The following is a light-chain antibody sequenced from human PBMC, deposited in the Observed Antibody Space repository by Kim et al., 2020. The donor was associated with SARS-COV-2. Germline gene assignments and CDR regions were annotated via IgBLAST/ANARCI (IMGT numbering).Light chain of an antibody. J-gene: IGKJ4*01. V-gene: IGKV3-20*01. CDR3: QQYASSPTT. Sequence: PGERATLSCRASQTVSTSYLAWYQQKPGQAPRLLINDASRRATGIPDRFSGSGSGTDFTLTISRLEPEEFAVYYCQQYASSPTTFGGGTKV. CDR1: QTVSTSY. CDR2: DAS.